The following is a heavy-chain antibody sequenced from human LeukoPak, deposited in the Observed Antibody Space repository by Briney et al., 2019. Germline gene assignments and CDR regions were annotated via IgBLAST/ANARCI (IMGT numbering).Heavy chain of an antibody. V-gene: IGHV3-30-3*01. CDR2: ISYDGSNK. CDR3: FLYGDYPS. J-gene: IGHJ4*02. Sequence: PGGSLRLSCAASGFTFSSYAMHWVRQAPGKGLEWVAVISYDGSNKYYADSVKGRFTISRDNSKNTLYLQMNSLRAEDTAVYYVFLYGDYPSWGQGTLVTVSS. D-gene: IGHD4-17*01. CDR1: GFTFSSYA.